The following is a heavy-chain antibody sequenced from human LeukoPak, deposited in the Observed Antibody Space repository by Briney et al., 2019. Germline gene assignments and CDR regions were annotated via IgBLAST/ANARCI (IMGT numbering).Heavy chain of an antibody. D-gene: IGHD3-3*01. J-gene: IGHJ4*02. CDR1: GGSISSYY. Sequence: SETLSLTCTVSGGSISSYYWSWIRQPPGKGLEWIGYIYYSGSTNYNPSLKSRVTISVDTSKNQFSLKLSSVTAADTAVYYCARFKGVWSGYFPQYYFDYWGQGTLVTVSS. CDR2: IYYSGST. CDR3: ARFKGVWSGYFPQYYFDY. V-gene: IGHV4-59*01.